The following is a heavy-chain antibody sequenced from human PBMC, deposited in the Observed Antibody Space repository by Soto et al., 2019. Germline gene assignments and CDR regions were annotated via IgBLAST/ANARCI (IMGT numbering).Heavy chain of an antibody. CDR3: ARVSVVVAATPVSAFDI. CDR1: SGSISSSNW. Sequence: QVQLQESGPGLVKPSGTLSLTCAVSSGSISSSNWWSWVRQPPGKGLGWIGEIYHSGSTNYNPSLKSRVTRSVDKSKNQFSLKLSSVTAADTAVYYCARVSVVVAATPVSAFDIWGQGTMVTVSS. J-gene: IGHJ3*02. CDR2: IYHSGST. V-gene: IGHV4-4*02. D-gene: IGHD2-15*01.